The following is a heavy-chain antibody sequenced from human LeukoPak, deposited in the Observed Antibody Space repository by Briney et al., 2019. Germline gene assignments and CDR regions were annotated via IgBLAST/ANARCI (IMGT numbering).Heavy chain of an antibody. CDR2: IYNNGRSGTT. Sequence: SDTLSLTCNVSGATVTTHYWSWIRQPSGRGLEWIGFIYNNGRSGTTNYNPSLKSRVTISLDTSKNQFSLRLTSVIGADTAVYFCARRVDTAKIDYWGQGTLVTVSS. D-gene: IGHD5-18*01. CDR3: ARRVDTAKIDY. J-gene: IGHJ4*02. CDR1: GATVTTHY. V-gene: IGHV4-59*02.